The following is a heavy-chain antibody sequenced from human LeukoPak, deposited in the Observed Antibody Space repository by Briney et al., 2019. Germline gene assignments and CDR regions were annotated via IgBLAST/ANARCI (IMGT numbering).Heavy chain of an antibody. D-gene: IGHD6-6*01. Sequence: PGGSLRLSCAASGFTFSSYSMNWVRQAPGKGLEWVSFISSSSSTIYYADSVKGRFTISRDNVKNSLYLQMNSLRAEDTAVYYCASAYSSSVVDYWGQGTLVTVSS. J-gene: IGHJ4*02. CDR2: ISSSSSTI. V-gene: IGHV3-48*04. CDR1: GFTFSSYS. CDR3: ASAYSSSVVDY.